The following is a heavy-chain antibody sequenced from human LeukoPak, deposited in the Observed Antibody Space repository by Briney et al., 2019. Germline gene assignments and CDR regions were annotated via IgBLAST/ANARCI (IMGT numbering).Heavy chain of an antibody. D-gene: IGHD1-26*01. CDR1: GGSISSGGYY. CDR2: IYHSGST. Sequence: PSQTLSLTCTVSGGSISSGGYYWSWIRQPPGKGLEWIGYIYHSGSTYYNPSLKSRVTISVDRSKNQFSLKLSSVTAADTAVYYCAREEEGREPVYYYYMDVWGKGTTVTVSS. V-gene: IGHV4-30-2*01. J-gene: IGHJ6*03. CDR3: AREEEGREPVYYYYMDV.